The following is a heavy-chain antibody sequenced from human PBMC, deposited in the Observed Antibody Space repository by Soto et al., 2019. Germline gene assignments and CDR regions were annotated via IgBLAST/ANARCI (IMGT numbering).Heavy chain of an antibody. Sequence: SLSPSCPASGFTLSSYGMHCVRQAPAKGLEWVAVISYDGSNKYYADSVKGRFTISRDNSKNTLYLQMNSLRAEDTAVYYCAKGATMIVVAFDAFDIWGQGTMVTVSS. CDR1: GFTLSSYG. D-gene: IGHD3-22*01. CDR2: ISYDGSNK. V-gene: IGHV3-30*18. J-gene: IGHJ3*02. CDR3: AKGATMIVVAFDAFDI.